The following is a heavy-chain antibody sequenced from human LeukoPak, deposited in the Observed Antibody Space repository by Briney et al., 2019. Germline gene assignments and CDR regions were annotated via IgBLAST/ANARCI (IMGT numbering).Heavy chain of an antibody. D-gene: IGHD6-13*01. CDR3: ARGYAGTLDY. J-gene: IGHJ4*02. V-gene: IGHV4-34*01. CDR1: GRCFSGYY. Sequence: PSETLSLTCAVYGRCFSGYYWSWIRQPPGKGLEWIGEINHSGSTNYNPSLKSRVTISVDTSKNQFSLKLSSVTAADTAVYYCARGYAGTLDYWGQGTLVTASS. CDR2: INHSGST.